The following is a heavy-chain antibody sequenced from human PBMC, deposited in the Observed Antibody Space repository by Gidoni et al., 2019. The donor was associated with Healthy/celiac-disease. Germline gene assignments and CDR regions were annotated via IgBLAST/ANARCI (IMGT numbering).Heavy chain of an antibody. Sequence: EVQLVESGGVVVQPGGSLRLSCAASGFTFDDYAMHWVRQAPGKGLEWVSLISWDGGSTYYADSVKGRFTISRDNSKNSLYLQMNSLRAEDTALYYCAKDMVRHCSSTSCYYAFDIWGQGTMVTVSS. CDR3: AKDMVRHCSSTSCYYAFDI. J-gene: IGHJ3*02. CDR2: ISWDGGST. D-gene: IGHD2-2*01. V-gene: IGHV3-43D*03. CDR1: GFTFDDYA.